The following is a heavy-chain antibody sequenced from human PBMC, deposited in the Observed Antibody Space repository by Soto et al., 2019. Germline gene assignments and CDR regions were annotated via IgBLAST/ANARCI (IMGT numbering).Heavy chain of an antibody. Sequence: GESLKISCKGSGYTFTSYWIGWVRQMPGEGLEWMGVIYPSDSDIRYSPSFQGKVTISADKSITTAYLQWSSLRAADTAMYYCVRSGTSSGRFSDYWGQGTLVTVSS. CDR3: VRSGTSSGRFSDY. J-gene: IGHJ4*02. CDR1: GYTFTSYW. D-gene: IGHD2-15*01. V-gene: IGHV5-51*01. CDR2: IYPSDSDI.